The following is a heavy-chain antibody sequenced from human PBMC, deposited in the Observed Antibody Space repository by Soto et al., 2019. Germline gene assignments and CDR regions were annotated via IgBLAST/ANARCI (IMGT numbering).Heavy chain of an antibody. D-gene: IGHD6-13*01. Sequence: ASVKVCCKASGYTFTSCAMHWVRQAPGQRLEWMGWINAGNGNTKYSQKFQGRVTITRDTSASTAYMELNSLRAEDTAVYYCAREAFQQPFFDYWGQGTLVTVSS. CDR3: AREAFQQPFFDY. V-gene: IGHV1-3*01. CDR2: INAGNGNT. J-gene: IGHJ4*02. CDR1: GYTFTSCA.